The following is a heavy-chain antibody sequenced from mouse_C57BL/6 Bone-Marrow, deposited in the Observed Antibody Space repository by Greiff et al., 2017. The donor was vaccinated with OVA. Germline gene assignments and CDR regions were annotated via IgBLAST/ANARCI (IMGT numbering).Heavy chain of an antibody. CDR3: ARKKPIYYDYDGYFDV. CDR1: GFSLTSYA. D-gene: IGHD2-4*01. Sequence: VQGVESGPGLVAPSQSLSITCTVSGFSLTSYAISWVRQPPGKGLEWLGVIWTGGGTNYNSALKSRLSISKDNSKSQVFLKMNSLQTDDTARYYCARKKPIYYDYDGYFDVWGTGTTVTVSS. V-gene: IGHV2-9-1*01. J-gene: IGHJ1*03. CDR2: IWTGGGT.